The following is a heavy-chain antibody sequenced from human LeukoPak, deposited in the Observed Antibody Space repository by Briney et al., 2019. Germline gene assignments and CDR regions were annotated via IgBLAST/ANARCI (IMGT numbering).Heavy chain of an antibody. CDR3: ARQLMWSWFDP. D-gene: IGHD2-21*01. V-gene: IGHV4-38-2*02. J-gene: IGHJ5*02. CDR2: IYHSGST. CDR1: GFSISSGYY. Sequence: PSETLSLTCTVSGFSISSGYYWDWIRQPPGKGLEWIGSIYHSGSTYYNPSLKSRVTISVDTFKNQFSLKLSSVTAADTAVYYCARQLMWSWFDPWGQGTLVTVSS.